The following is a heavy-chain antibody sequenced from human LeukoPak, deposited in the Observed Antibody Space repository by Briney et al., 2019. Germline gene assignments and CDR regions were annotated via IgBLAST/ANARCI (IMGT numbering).Heavy chain of an antibody. D-gene: IGHD6-13*01. J-gene: IGHJ4*02. Sequence: PGRSLRLSCAASGFTFSNYGMHWVRQAPGKWLEWVAVISYGGSNEYYADSVKGRFTISRDNPKNTLYLQMNSLTVEDTAVYFCAKGYSSSWSPYFDYWGQGTLVTVSS. CDR3: AKGYSSSWSPYFDY. V-gene: IGHV3-30*18. CDR1: GFTFSNYG. CDR2: ISYGGSNE.